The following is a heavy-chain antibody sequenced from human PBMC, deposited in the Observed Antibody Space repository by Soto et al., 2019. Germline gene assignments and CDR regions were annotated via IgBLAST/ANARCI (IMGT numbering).Heavy chain of an antibody. V-gene: IGHV5-10-1*01. CDR2: IDPSDSYT. CDR3: ARHWEDTAMANDAFDI. D-gene: IGHD5-18*01. Sequence: PGESVTISCKVSRYSSTRYCIICVLQMNGKGLEWMGRIDPSDSYTNYSPSFQGHVTISADKSISTAYLQWSSLKASDTAMYYCARHWEDTAMANDAFDIWGQGTLVPVSS. CDR1: RYSSTRYC. J-gene: IGHJ3*02.